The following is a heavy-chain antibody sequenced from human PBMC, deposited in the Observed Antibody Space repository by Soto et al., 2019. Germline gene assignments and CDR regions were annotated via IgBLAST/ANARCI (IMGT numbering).Heavy chain of an antibody. CDR1: GGTFSSYA. D-gene: IGHD2-8*01. J-gene: IGHJ6*02. Sequence: ASVKVSCKASGGTFSSYAISWVRQAPGQGLEWMGRISTYNGNTNYPQSLQGRLTMTTDTSTTTAYMELRSLRSDDTAVCYCARDPYHVLMVNAPNLYGMDVWGQGTTVTVSS. CDR3: ARDPYHVLMVNAPNLYGMDV. V-gene: IGHV1-18*01. CDR2: ISTYNGNT.